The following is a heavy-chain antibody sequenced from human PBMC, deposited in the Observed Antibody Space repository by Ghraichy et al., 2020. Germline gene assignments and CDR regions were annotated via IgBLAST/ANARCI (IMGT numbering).Heavy chain of an antibody. CDR1: GFTFSNYN. Sequence: SCAASGFTFSNYNINWVRQAPGKGLEWVSSIGGSSSYIYYADSVKGRFTIARDNAKNSLYLQMNSLRAEDTAVYYCARRYCSGGSCYSYAFDVWGQGTMVTVSS. CDR2: IGGSSSYI. D-gene: IGHD2-15*01. J-gene: IGHJ3*01. CDR3: ARRYCSGGSCYSYAFDV. V-gene: IGHV3-21*01.